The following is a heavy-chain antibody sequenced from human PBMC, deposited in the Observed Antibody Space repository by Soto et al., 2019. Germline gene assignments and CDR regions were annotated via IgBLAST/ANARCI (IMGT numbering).Heavy chain of an antibody. CDR2: IIPIFGTA. CDR3: ARGGDLYSSSSPYYYGMDV. CDR1: GGTFSSYA. D-gene: IGHD6-6*01. Sequence: GASVKVSCKASGGTFSSYAISWVRQAPGQGLEWMGGIIPIFGTANYAQKFQGRVTITADEPTSTAYMELSSLRSEDTAVYYCARGGDLYSSSSPYYYGMDVWGQGTTVTVSS. J-gene: IGHJ6*02. V-gene: IGHV1-69*13.